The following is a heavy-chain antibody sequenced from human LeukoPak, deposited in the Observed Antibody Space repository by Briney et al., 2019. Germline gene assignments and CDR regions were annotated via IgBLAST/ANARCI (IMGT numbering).Heavy chain of an antibody. Sequence: PSETLSLTCAVYGGSFSGYYWSWIRQPPGKGLEWIGEINHSGSTNYNPSLKSRVTISVDTSKNQFSLKLTSVTAADTAVYYCARTPIYYFDNSGYYNWGQGTLVTVSS. V-gene: IGHV4-34*01. D-gene: IGHD3-22*01. J-gene: IGHJ4*02. CDR2: INHSGST. CDR1: GGSFSGYY. CDR3: ARTPIYYFDNSGYYN.